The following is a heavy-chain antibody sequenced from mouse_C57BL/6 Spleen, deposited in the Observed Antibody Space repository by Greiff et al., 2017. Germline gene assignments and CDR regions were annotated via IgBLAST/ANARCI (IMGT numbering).Heavy chain of an antibody. CDR2: IYPGSGST. J-gene: IGHJ3*01. CDR1: GYTFTSYW. CDR3: ARERGIYYDPAWFAY. Sequence: QVQLQQPGAELVKPGASVKMSCKASGYTFTSYWITWVKQRPGQGLEWIGDIYPGSGSTNYNEKFKSKATLTVDTSSSTAYMQLSSLTSEDSAVYYCARERGIYYDPAWFAYWGQGTLVTVAA. D-gene: IGHD2-4*01. V-gene: IGHV1-55*01.